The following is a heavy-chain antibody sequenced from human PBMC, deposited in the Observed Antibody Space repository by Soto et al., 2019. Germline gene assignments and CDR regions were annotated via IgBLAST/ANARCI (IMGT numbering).Heavy chain of an antibody. J-gene: IGHJ4*02. Sequence: GSLRLSCAASGFTFSDYYMSWIRQAPGKGLEWVSYISSSSSYTNYADSVKGRFTISRDNAKNSLYLQMNSLRAEDTAVYYCARVVDYGDYAFDYWGQGTLVTVPQ. V-gene: IGHV3-11*05. CDR3: ARVVDYGDYAFDY. CDR1: GFTFSDYY. D-gene: IGHD4-17*01. CDR2: ISSSSSYT.